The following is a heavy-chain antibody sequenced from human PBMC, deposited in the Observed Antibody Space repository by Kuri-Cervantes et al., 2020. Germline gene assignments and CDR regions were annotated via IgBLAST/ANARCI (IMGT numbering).Heavy chain of an antibody. CDR2: IYYSGST. D-gene: IGHD3-22*01. J-gene: IGHJ4*02. V-gene: IGHV4-61*10. Sequence: GSLRLSCTVSGGSISSGSYYWSWIRQPAGKGLEWIGYIYYSGSTNYNPSLKSRVTISVDASKNQFSLKLSSVTAADTAVYYCARVKDWSYYDSSGYYCDYRGQGTLVTVSS. CDR3: ARVKDWSYYDSSGYYCDY. CDR1: GGSISSGSYY.